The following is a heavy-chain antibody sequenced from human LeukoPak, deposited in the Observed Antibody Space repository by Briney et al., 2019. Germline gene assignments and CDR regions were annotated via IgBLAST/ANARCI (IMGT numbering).Heavy chain of an antibody. CDR1: GFTFSSYS. D-gene: IGHD1-26*01. V-gene: IGHV3-48*04. Sequence: GGSLRLSCAASGFTFSSYSINWVRQAPGKGLEWVSFISSSSTIYYADSVKGRFTISRDNAKNSLYLQMNSLRAEDTAVYYCARGGGSYNPFDYWGQGTLVTVSS. CDR2: ISSSSTI. J-gene: IGHJ4*02. CDR3: ARGGGSYNPFDY.